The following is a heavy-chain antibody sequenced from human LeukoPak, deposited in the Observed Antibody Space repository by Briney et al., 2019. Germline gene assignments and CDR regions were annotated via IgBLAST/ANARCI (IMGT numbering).Heavy chain of an antibody. D-gene: IGHD1-26*01. Sequence: SETLSLTCNVSGDSISSYYWGWIRQPPGKGLEWIAYVSSSGTTNDNPSLKSRVTISVDTSKNQLSLKLTSVTAADAAVYYCASHIGGSYSNYYYMDVWGKGTMVTVSS. J-gene: IGHJ6*03. V-gene: IGHV4-59*08. CDR1: GDSISSYY. CDR2: VSSSGTT. CDR3: ASHIGGSYSNYYYMDV.